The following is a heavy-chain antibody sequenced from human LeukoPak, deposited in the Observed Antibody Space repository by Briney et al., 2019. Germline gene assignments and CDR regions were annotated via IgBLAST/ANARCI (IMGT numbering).Heavy chain of an antibody. D-gene: IGHD2-2*01. V-gene: IGHV3-30*18. Sequence: PGGSLRLSCAASGFTFSSYAMSWVRQAPGKGLEWVAVISYDGSNKYYADSVKGRFTISRDNSKNTLYLQMNSLRAEDTAVYYCAKDDVPATAISDYWGQGTLVTVSS. CDR2: ISYDGSNK. CDR3: AKDDVPATAISDY. J-gene: IGHJ4*02. CDR1: GFTFSSYA.